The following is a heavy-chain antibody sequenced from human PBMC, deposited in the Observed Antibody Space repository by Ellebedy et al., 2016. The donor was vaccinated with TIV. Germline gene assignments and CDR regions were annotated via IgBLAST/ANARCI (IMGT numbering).Heavy chain of an antibody. CDR3: ARAHYGDYADWFDP. CDR1: GFSLSTSGMC. D-gene: IGHD4-17*01. CDR2: IRWDDVK. V-gene: IGHV2-70*11. Sequence: SGPTLVNPTQTLTLTCTFSGFSLSTSGMCVSWIRQPPGKALEWLARIRWDDVKDYSTSLKTRLTISKDTSKNQVVLTMTNIDPVDTATYYCARAHYGDYADWFDPWGQGTLVTVSS. J-gene: IGHJ5*02.